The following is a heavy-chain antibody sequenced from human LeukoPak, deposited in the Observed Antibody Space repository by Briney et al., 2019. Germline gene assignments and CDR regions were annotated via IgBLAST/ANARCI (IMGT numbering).Heavy chain of an antibody. V-gene: IGHV4-38-2*01. Sequence: SETLSLTCAVSGYSIISGNYWGWFRLPPGKGLEWVGSINHSGSTYYNLSLKSRVTMSVDTSKNQYSLSVSSVTAADTAVYYCARNLGYSTLDYWGQGLLVTVSS. CDR1: GYSIISGNY. CDR2: INHSGST. CDR3: ARNLGYSTLDY. J-gene: IGHJ4*02. D-gene: IGHD5-12*01.